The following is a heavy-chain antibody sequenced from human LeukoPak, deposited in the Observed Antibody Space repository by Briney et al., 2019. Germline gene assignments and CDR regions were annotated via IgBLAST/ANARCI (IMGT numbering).Heavy chain of an antibody. J-gene: IGHJ4*02. D-gene: IGHD3-16*01. CDR2: IYYSGAPT. CDR1: GDSISSYW. Sequence: SETLSLTCTVSGDSISSYWWAWIRQPPGKGLEWIGYIYYSGAPTSYNPSLKSRVTISIDTSRNQFSLRLNSVTAADTAVYYCARDSRGGGPDFDYWGQGTLVTVSS. V-gene: IGHV4-59*01. CDR3: ARDSRGGGPDFDY.